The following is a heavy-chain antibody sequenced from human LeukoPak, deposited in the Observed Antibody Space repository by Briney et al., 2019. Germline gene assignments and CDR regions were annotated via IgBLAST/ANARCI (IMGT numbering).Heavy chain of an antibody. CDR3: ARDSRYCSGGSCYLSDPYFDY. J-gene: IGHJ4*02. V-gene: IGHV4-59*12. D-gene: IGHD2-15*01. Sequence: SETLSLTCTVSGGSISSYYWSWIRQPPGKGLEWIGYIYYSGSTNYRPSLKSRVTISVDTSKNQFSLKLSSVTAADTAVYYCARDSRYCSGGSCYLSDPYFDYWGQGTLVTVSS. CDR1: GGSISSYY. CDR2: IYYSGST.